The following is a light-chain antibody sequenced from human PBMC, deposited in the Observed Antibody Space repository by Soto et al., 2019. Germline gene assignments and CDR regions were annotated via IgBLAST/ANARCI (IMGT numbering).Light chain of an antibody. CDR3: QQYNNWPPYT. CDR1: QSVSSN. V-gene: IGKV3-15*01. Sequence: EIVMTQSPATLSVSPGERATLSCRASQSVSSNVAWYQQKPGQAPRPLIYGASTRDTGNPARFSGSVSGTESNLTISCLQSEDFAFYYCQQYNNWPPYTFGQGTKLEIK. CDR2: GAS. J-gene: IGKJ2*01.